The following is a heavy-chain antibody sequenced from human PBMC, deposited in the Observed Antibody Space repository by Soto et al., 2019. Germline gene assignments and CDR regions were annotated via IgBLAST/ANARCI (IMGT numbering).Heavy chain of an antibody. V-gene: IGHV4-61*08. J-gene: IGHJ6*02. CDR1: GGSVSIGDYF. Sequence: SETLSLTCTVSGGSVSIGDYFWSWLRQSPGKRLEWIAYIYYSGSTNYNPSLKSRATISVDTSKSQVSLTLTSVTPADAALYYCARSPNYYYYGFDVWGQGPAGTVSS. CDR3: ARSPNYYYYGFDV. CDR2: IYYSGST. D-gene: IGHD3-10*01.